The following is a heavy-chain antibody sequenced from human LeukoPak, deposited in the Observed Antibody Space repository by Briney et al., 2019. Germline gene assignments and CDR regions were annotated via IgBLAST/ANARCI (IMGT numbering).Heavy chain of an antibody. Sequence: PGGSLRLSCAASGFTFDDYAMHWVRQAPGKGLEWVSGISWNSGSIGYADSVKGRFTISRDNAKNSLYLQMNSLRAEDTALYYCAKAVVSGDSSGFYLDYWGQGTLVTVSS. CDR1: GFTFDDYA. CDR3: AKAVVSGDSSGFYLDY. D-gene: IGHD3-22*01. CDR2: ISWNSGSI. J-gene: IGHJ4*02. V-gene: IGHV3-9*01.